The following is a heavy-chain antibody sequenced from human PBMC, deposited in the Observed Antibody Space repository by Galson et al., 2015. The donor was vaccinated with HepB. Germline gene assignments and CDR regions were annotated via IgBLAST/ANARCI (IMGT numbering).Heavy chain of an antibody. V-gene: IGHV3-30-3*01. CDR1: GFTFSSYD. D-gene: IGHD6-6*01. CDR2: ISYDGSNK. CDR3: AKEFGRKQFVVQVDY. J-gene: IGHJ4*02. Sequence: SLRLSCAASGFTFSSYDMHWVRQAPGKGLEWVAVISYDGSNKYYADSVKGRFTISRDNSKNTLYLQMNSLRAEDTAVYYCAKEFGRKQFVVQVDYLGQGTLVTGAS.